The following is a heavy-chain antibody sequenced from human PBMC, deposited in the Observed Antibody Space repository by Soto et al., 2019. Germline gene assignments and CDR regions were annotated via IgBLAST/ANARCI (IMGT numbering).Heavy chain of an antibody. D-gene: IGHD5-18*01. CDR3: ARESVDTAMVRDY. Sequence: SETLSLTCTVSGGSISSGDYYWSWIRQPPGKGLEWIGYIYYSGSTYYNPSLKSRVTISVDTSKNQFSLKLSSVTAADTAVYYCARESVDTAMVRDYWGQGTLVTVSS. CDR1: GGSISSGDYY. V-gene: IGHV4-30-4*01. J-gene: IGHJ4*02. CDR2: IYYSGST.